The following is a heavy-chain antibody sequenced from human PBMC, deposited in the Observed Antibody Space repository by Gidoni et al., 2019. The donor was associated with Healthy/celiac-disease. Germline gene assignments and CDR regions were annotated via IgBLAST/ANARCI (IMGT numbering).Heavy chain of an antibody. Sequence: EVQLLECVGGLFTPGGSLRLSCAASGFTSSSDSMNWVRQARGKGLASVSSISSSSSYMYYADSGKGRITISRDKAKNSLYLQMNSLGAEDMAVYYCARDLFPIAVAGTSRYDGMDVWGQGTTVTVSS. V-gene: IGHV3-21*01. CDR1: GFTSSSDS. D-gene: IGHD6-19*01. CDR2: ISSSSSYM. J-gene: IGHJ6*02. CDR3: ARDLFPIAVAGTSRYDGMDV.